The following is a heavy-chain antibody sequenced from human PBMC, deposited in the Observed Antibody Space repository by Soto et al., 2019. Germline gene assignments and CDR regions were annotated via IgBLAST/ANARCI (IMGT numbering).Heavy chain of an antibody. V-gene: IGHV3-11*05. D-gene: IGHD6-13*01. CDR2: ISSSSTYT. J-gene: IGHJ4*02. CDR1: GFIFSDYH. CDR3: ARGPRAAAAGTSPPDDY. Sequence: QVQLVESGGGLVKPGGSLRLSCAASGFIFSDYHMSWIRQAPGKGLEWVSYISSSSTYTPYADSVKGRFTISRDNAKNSLYLQMNSRRAEDTAVYYCARGPRAAAAGTSPPDDYWGQGTLVTVSS.